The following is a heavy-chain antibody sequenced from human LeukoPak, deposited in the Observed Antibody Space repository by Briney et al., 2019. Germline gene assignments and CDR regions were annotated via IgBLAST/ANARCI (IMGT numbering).Heavy chain of an antibody. D-gene: IGHD3-3*01. CDR2: IYYSGST. Sequence: SETLSLTCTVSGGSISSSGYYWGWIRQPPGKGLEWTGSIYYSGSTYYNPSLKSRVTISVDTSKNQFSLKLSSVTAADTAVYYCASLCDFWSGYLPCDYWGQGTLVTVSS. J-gene: IGHJ4*02. CDR1: GGSISSSGYY. V-gene: IGHV4-39*01. CDR3: ASLCDFWSGYLPCDY.